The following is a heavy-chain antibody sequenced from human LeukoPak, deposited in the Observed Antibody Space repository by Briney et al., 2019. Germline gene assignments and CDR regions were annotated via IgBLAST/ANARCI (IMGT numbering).Heavy chain of an antibody. CDR2: IHYTGST. Sequence: SQTLSLTCTVSGGSIGNSIYFWTWIRQPPGKGLEWLGYIHYTGSTYYSPSLKSRLTMSIDMSKNQFSLKLSSVTAADTAVYYCARHKSIAARPYYYMDVWGKGTTVTVSS. V-gene: IGHV4-30-4*08. CDR3: ARHKSIAARPYYYMDV. D-gene: IGHD6-6*01. CDR1: GGSIGNSIYF. J-gene: IGHJ6*03.